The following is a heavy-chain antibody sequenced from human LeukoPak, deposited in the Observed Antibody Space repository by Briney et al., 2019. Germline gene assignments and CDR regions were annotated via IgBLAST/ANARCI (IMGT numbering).Heavy chain of an antibody. J-gene: IGHJ5*02. CDR3: ARGRTTDWFDP. CDR1: GGSISSYY. V-gene: IGHV4-59*01. D-gene: IGHD1-7*01. CDR2: IYYSGST. Sequence: ASETLSLTCTVSGGSISSYYWSWIRQPPGKGLEWIGYIYYSGSTNYNPSLKSRVTISVDTSKNQFSLKLSSVTAADTAVYYCARGRTTDWFDPWGQETLVTVSS.